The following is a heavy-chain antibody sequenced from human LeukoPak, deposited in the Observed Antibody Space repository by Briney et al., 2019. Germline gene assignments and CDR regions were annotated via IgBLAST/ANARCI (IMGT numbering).Heavy chain of an antibody. V-gene: IGHV3-74*01. CDR3: AKDQNWRISSGYPPDY. D-gene: IGHD3-22*01. CDR2: INPDGSTT. CDR1: GFTFRSSW. J-gene: IGHJ4*02. Sequence: GGSLRLSCAASGFTFRSSWMHWVRQAPGKGLAWVSRINPDGSTTTYADSVEGRFTISRDNAKSTLYLQMNSLRAQDTAVYYCAKDQNWRISSGYPPDYWGQGTLVTVSS.